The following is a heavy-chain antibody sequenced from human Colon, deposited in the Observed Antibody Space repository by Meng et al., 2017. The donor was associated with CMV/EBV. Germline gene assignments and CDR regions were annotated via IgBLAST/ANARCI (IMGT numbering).Heavy chain of an antibody. CDR1: GLTFNGYG. D-gene: IGHD4-11*01. Sequence: GRSLRLSCAASGLTFNGYGLHWVRQAPGKGLEGVAFIGSEGSIKTYADPVKGRLTISKDNSKNTMWRQMHSLRPEDTALYYCASEGYSNFDHWGQGTLVTVSS. CDR3: ASEGYSNFDH. V-gene: IGHV3-33*01. CDR2: IGSEGSIK. J-gene: IGHJ4*02.